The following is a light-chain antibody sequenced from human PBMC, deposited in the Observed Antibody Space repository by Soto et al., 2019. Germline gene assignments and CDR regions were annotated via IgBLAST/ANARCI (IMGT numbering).Light chain of an antibody. J-gene: IGKJ1*01. CDR2: DAS. Sequence: EVVMTQSPVILSVSPGERATLSCRASQSISINLAWYQQKPGQPPRLLIYDASTRATSLPARFSGSGFGTEFTLTINSLQSEDVAVYYCQQYDNWWTFGQGTKVDIK. V-gene: IGKV3-15*01. CDR1: QSISIN. CDR3: QQYDNWWT.